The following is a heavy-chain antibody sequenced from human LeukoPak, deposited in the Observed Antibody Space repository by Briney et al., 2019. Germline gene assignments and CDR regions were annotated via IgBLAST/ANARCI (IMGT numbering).Heavy chain of an antibody. D-gene: IGHD6-19*01. J-gene: IGHJ4*02. CDR2: IYYSGST. Sequence: SETLSLTCTVSGGSISSYYWSWIRQPPGKGLEWIGYIYYSGSTNYNPSLKSRVTISVDTSKNQFSLKLSSVTAADTAVYYCARALRRNIGSGWYRLDHWGQGTLVTVSS. CDR3: ARALRRNIGSGWYRLDH. CDR1: GGSISSYY. V-gene: IGHV4-59*01.